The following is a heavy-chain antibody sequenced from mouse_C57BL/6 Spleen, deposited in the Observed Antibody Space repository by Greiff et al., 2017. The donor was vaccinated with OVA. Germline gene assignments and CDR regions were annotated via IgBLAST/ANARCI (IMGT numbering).Heavy chain of an antibody. CDR1: GFNIKDDY. CDR2: IDPENGDT. Sequence: VQLQQSGAELVRPGASVKLSCTASGFNIKDDYMHWVKQRPEQGLEWIGWIDPENGDTEYASKFQGKATITADTSSNTAYLQLSSLTSEDTAVYYSTTWGSSFAYWGQGTLLTVSA. V-gene: IGHV14-4*01. J-gene: IGHJ3*01. CDR3: TTWGSSFAY.